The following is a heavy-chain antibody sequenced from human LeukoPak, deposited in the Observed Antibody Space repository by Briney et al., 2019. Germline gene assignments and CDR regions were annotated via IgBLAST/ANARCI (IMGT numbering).Heavy chain of an antibody. CDR1: GFTFSSYW. Sequence: GGSLRLSCAASGFTFSSYWMNWVRQAPGKGLEWVANIKQDGSEKYYVDSVKGRFTISRDNAKNSLYLQKNSLRAEDTAVYYCARVLPYFDWLDYWGQGTLVTVSS. J-gene: IGHJ4*02. V-gene: IGHV3-7*04. CDR3: ARVLPYFDWLDY. D-gene: IGHD3-9*01. CDR2: IKQDGSEK.